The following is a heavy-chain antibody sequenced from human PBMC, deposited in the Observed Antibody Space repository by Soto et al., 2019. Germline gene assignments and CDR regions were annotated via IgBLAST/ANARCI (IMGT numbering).Heavy chain of an antibody. CDR1: GIDLSIYW. J-gene: IGHJ4*02. Sequence: EAQLVESGGGLVQPGGSLRLSCTGSGIDLSIYWMHWVRQAPGKGLVWVSRINPESTTISYADSVKGRFTISRDNAENTLFLHMNSLSAEDTGVYSCTKDTFGGRDSWGQGTLVAVSS. D-gene: IGHD2-15*01. V-gene: IGHV3-74*01. CDR2: INPESTTI. CDR3: TKDTFGGRDS.